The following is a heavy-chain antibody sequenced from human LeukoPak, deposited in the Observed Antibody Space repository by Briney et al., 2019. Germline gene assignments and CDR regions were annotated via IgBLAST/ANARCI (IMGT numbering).Heavy chain of an antibody. J-gene: IGHJ2*01. D-gene: IGHD3-3*01. V-gene: IGHV1-2*02. CDR1: GYTFTGYY. CDR2: INPNSGGT. CDR3: ARRLEIPRNYWYFDL. Sequence: ASVKVSCKASGYTFTGYYMHWVRQVPGQGLEWMGWINPNSGGTNYAQKFQGRVTMTRDTSISTAYMELRSLRSDDTAVYYCARRLEIPRNYWYFDLWGRGTLVTVSS.